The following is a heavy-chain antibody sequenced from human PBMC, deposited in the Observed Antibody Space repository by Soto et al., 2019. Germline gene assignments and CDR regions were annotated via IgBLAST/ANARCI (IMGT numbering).Heavy chain of an antibody. J-gene: IGHJ6*02. V-gene: IGHV3-23*01. CDR1: GFTFSSYA. CDR3: AKDRDYGDYGHYYYGMDV. D-gene: IGHD4-17*01. Sequence: ETLSLTCTVSGFTFSSYAMSWVRQAPGKGLEWVSAISGSGGSTYYADSVKGRFTISRDNSKNTLYLQMNSLRAEDTAVYYCAKDRDYGDYGHYYYGMDVWGQGTLVTVSS. CDR2: ISGSGGST.